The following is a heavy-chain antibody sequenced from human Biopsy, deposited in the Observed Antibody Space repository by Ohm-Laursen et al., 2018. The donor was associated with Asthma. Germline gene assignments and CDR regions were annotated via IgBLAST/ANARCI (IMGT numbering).Heavy chain of an antibody. Sequence: SLRLSCIASGSDLRDYTMNWVRQAPGKGLEWVASISSLSRYIYHATSLRGRFTISRDNAKRSLYLQMDSLRGDDTAVYYCSRDFTIGSGSPFHFWGRGTLVTVSS. J-gene: IGHJ4*02. CDR1: GSDLRDYT. CDR3: SRDFTIGSGSPFHF. V-gene: IGHV3-21*01. D-gene: IGHD3-10*01. CDR2: ISSLSRYI.